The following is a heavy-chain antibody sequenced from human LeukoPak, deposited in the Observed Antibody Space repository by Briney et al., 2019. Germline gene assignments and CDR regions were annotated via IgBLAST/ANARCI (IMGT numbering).Heavy chain of an antibody. Sequence: ASVKVSCKASGYTFTGYYMHWVREAPGQGLEWMGRINPNSGGTNYAQKFQGRVTMTRDTSISTAYMELSRLRSDDTAVYYCARGRTISFKGSGSGWYQQADYWGQGTLVTVSS. D-gene: IGHD6-19*01. V-gene: IGHV1-2*06. CDR3: ARGRTISFKGSGSGWYQQADY. J-gene: IGHJ4*02. CDR2: INPNSGGT. CDR1: GYTFTGYY.